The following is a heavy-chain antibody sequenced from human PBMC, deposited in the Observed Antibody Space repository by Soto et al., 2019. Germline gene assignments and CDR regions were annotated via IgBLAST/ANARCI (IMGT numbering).Heavy chain of an antibody. Sequence: DVQLVESGGGLVQPGRSLRLSCAASGFTFDDYAMHWVRQAPGKGLEWVSGISWNSGSIGYADSVKGRFTISRDNAKNSLYLQMNSLRAEDTALYYCAKDTDPDYGDLKGFAFDIWGQGTMVTVSS. D-gene: IGHD4-17*01. CDR3: AKDTDPDYGDLKGFAFDI. V-gene: IGHV3-9*01. CDR2: ISWNSGSI. CDR1: GFTFDDYA. J-gene: IGHJ3*02.